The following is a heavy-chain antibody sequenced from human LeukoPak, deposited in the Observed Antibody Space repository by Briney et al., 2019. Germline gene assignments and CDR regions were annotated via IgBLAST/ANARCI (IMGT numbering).Heavy chain of an antibody. CDR1: GFTFSSYG. D-gene: IGHD1-1*01. CDR2: IWYDGSNK. Sequence: GGSLRLSCAASGFTFSSYGMHWVRQAPGKGLEWVAVIWYDGSNKYYADPVKGRFTISRDNSKNTLYLQMNSLRAEDTAVYYCAKESRYTNYYFDYWGQGTLVTVSS. V-gene: IGHV3-33*06. CDR3: AKESRYTNYYFDY. J-gene: IGHJ4*02.